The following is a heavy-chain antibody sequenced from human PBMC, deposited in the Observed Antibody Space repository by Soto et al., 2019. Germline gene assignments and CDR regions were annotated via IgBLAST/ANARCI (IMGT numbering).Heavy chain of an antibody. CDR3: AKRDGGSGAFDS. V-gene: IGHV3-21*06. CDR2: ITASGSYV. D-gene: IGHD3-10*01. CDR1: GFIFSQYS. J-gene: IGHJ4*02. Sequence: GGSLRLSCAGSGFIFSQYSMNWARQAPGKGLEWVSVITASGSYVNYADSVRGRFTISRDNGRNSVFLQMNSLSPEDTGVYYCAKRDGGSGAFDSWGQGTLVTVSS.